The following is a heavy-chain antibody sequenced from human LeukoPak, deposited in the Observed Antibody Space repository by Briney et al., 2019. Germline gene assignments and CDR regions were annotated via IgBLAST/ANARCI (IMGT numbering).Heavy chain of an antibody. CDR3: ARGLYGDYLFDY. Sequence: GGSLRLSCAASGFTFSSYGMHWVRQAPGKGLEWVAVIWYDGSNKYYADSVKGRFTISRDNSKNTLYLQMNSLRAEDTAVYYCARGLYGDYLFDYWGQGTLVTVSS. CDR1: GFTFSSYG. V-gene: IGHV3-33*01. J-gene: IGHJ4*02. D-gene: IGHD4-17*01. CDR2: IWYDGSNK.